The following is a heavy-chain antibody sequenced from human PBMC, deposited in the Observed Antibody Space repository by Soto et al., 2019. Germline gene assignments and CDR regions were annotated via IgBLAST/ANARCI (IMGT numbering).Heavy chain of an antibody. D-gene: IGHD4-4*01. V-gene: IGHV3-30-3*01. Sequence: QVQLVESGGGVVQPGRSLRLSCAAPGFTFSSYAMHWVRQAPGTGLALVAVISYEGSNKYYADSVKGRFTISRDNSKNTLYLQMSSLRTEDTAVYYCARVLGGMATVPFDYWGQGALVTVSS. CDR1: GFTFSSYA. CDR2: ISYEGSNK. J-gene: IGHJ4*02. CDR3: ARVLGGMATVPFDY.